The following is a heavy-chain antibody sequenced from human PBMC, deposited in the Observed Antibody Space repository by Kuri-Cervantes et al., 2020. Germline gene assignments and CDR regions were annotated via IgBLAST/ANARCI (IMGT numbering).Heavy chain of an antibody. D-gene: IGHD6-13*01. CDR2: INPSGGST. J-gene: IGHJ5*02. CDR3: ARDSARTSIAAVGWFDP. Sequence: ASVKVSCKASAYTFTSYGISWVRQAPGQGLEWMGIINPSGGSTSYAQKFQGRVTMTRDTSTSTVYMELSSLRSEDTAVYYCARDSARTSIAAVGWFDPWGQGTLVTVSS. CDR1: AYTFTSYG. V-gene: IGHV1-46*01.